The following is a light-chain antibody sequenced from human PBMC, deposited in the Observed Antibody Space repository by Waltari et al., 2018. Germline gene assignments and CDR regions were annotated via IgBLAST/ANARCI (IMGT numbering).Light chain of an antibody. CDR1: QNVLYNSNNKYY. J-gene: IGKJ4*01. CDR3: QQANSFPPT. V-gene: IGKV4-1*01. CDR2: WAS. Sequence: DIVLTQSPDSPVGALGERATITCKVRQNVLYNSNNKYYLGWYQQKPGQPPKLLIYWASTRESGVPDRFSGTGSGTDFTLTISSLQPEDFATYYCQQANSFPPTFGGGTKVEIK.